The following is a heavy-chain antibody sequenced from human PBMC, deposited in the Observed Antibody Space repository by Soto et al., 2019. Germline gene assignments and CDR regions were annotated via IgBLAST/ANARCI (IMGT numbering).Heavy chain of an antibody. CDR2: ISGSGGST. J-gene: IGHJ6*02. Sequence: GGSLRLSCAASGFTFSSYAMSWVRQAPGKGMEWVSAISGSGGSTYYADSVKGRFTISRDNSKNTLYLQMDRLRAEDTAVYYCAQSKRRQIPSIVLLSSASPHWPYCMDVCGQGTTVTVSS. D-gene: IGHD2-2*01. CDR3: AQSKRRQIPSIVLLSSASPHWPYCMDV. CDR1: GFTFSSYA. V-gene: IGHV3-23*01.